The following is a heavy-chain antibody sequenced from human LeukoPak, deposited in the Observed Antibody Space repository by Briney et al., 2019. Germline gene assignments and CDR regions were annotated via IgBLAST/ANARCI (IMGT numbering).Heavy chain of an antibody. V-gene: IGHV3-30-3*01. CDR3: ARDQVGVVIVYYYYGMDV. CDR2: ISYDGSNK. Sequence: GGSLRLSCAAPGFTFSSYAMHWVRQAPGKGLEWVAVISYDGSNKYYADSVKGRFTISRDNSKNTLYLQMNSLRAEDTAVYYCARDQVGVVIVYYYYGMDVWGQGTTVTVSS. CDR1: GFTFSSYA. J-gene: IGHJ6*02. D-gene: IGHD3-3*01.